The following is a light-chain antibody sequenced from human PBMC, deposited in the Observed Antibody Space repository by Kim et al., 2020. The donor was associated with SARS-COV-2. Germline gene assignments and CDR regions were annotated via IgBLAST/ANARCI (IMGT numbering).Light chain of an antibody. Sequence: QSITISCPGTSSDVGGYNYVSWYQQHPGKAPKLMIYDVSNRPSGVSNRFSGSKSGNTASLTISGLQAEDEADYYCSSYTSSSTLGVFGGGTQLTVL. CDR2: DVS. V-gene: IGLV2-14*03. J-gene: IGLJ2*01. CDR3: SSYTSSSTLGV. CDR1: SSDVGGYNY.